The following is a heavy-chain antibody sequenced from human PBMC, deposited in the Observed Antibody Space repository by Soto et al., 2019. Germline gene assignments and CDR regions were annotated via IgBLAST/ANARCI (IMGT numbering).Heavy chain of an antibody. CDR1: GFTFSSYS. D-gene: IGHD2-15*01. CDR3: ARDSIVVVAATGAFDI. CDR2: ISSSSSYI. J-gene: IGHJ3*02. V-gene: IGHV3-21*01. Sequence: EVQLVESGGGLVKPGGSLRLSCAASGFTFSSYSMNWVRQAPGKGLEWVSSISSSSSYIYYADSVKGRFTTSRDNAKNSLYLQMNSLRAEDTAVYYCARDSIVVVAATGAFDIWGQGTMVTVSS.